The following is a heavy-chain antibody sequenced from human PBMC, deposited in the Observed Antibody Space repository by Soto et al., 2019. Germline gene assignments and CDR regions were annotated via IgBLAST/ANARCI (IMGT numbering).Heavy chain of an antibody. CDR2: INAGNGNT. D-gene: IGHD5-18*01. V-gene: IGHV1-3*01. CDR3: AREGVDTANRDFDI. J-gene: IGHJ3*02. CDR1: GYTFTSYA. Sequence: ASVKVSCKASGYTFTSYAMHWVRQAPGQRLEWMGWINAGNGNTKYSQKFQGRVTITRDTSASTAYMELSSLRSEDTAVYYCAREGVDTANRDFDIWGQGTMVTVAS.